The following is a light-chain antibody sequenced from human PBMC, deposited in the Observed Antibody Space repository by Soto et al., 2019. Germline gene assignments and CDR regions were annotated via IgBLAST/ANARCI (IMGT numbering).Light chain of an antibody. V-gene: IGLV2-14*01. Sequence: QSVLTQPASVSGSPGQSITISCTGTSSDVGAYNYVSWYQQQAGKAPKLIIHEVSNRPSGVSNRFSGSKSGNTASLTISGLQAEDEADYYCDSYTSSRDYVLGIGTKLT. CDR1: SSDVGAYNY. CDR3: DSYTSSRDYV. CDR2: EVS. J-gene: IGLJ1*01.